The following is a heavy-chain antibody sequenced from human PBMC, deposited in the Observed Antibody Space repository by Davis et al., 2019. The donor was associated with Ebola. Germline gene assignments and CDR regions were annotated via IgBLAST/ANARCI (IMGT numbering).Heavy chain of an antibody. CDR2: IRSKANSYAT. CDR3: AKGLRVVVPAAMKPYYYGMDV. D-gene: IGHD2-2*01. CDR1: GFTFSGSA. V-gene: IGHV3-73*01. Sequence: GESLKISCAASGFTFSGSAMHWVRQASGKGLEWVGRIRSKANSYATAYAASVKGRFTISRDDSKNTLYLQMNSLRAEDTAVYYCAKGLRVVVPAAMKPYYYGMDVWGQGTTVTVSS. J-gene: IGHJ6*02.